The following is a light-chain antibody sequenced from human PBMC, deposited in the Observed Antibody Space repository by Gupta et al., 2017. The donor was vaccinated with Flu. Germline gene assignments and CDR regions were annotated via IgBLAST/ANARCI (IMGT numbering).Light chain of an antibody. V-gene: IGKV6-21*01. CDR2: YAS. J-gene: IGKJ5*01. CDR3: QQSSSLPLT. CDR1: QTIGSN. Sequence: DFQSVTPKEKVTITCRASQTIGSNLNWYQQKPEQSPKLLIKYASQSSSGVPSRFSGSGSGTDFTLTINSVEAEDAATYYCQQSSSLPLTFGQGTRLEIK.